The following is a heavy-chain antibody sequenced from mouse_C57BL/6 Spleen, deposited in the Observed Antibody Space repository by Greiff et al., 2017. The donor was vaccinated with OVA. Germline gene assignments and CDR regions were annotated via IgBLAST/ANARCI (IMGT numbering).Heavy chain of an antibody. CDR3: ARERAYYSNYPYYFDY. V-gene: IGHV3-6*01. J-gene: IGHJ2*01. Sequence: EVQRVESGPGLVKPSQSLSLTCSVTGYSITSGYYWNWIRQFPGNKLEWMGYISYDGSNNYNPSLKNRISITRDTSKNQFFLKLNSVTTEDTATYYCARERAYYSNYPYYFDYWGQGTTLTVSS. D-gene: IGHD2-5*01. CDR2: ISYDGSN. CDR1: GYSITSGYY.